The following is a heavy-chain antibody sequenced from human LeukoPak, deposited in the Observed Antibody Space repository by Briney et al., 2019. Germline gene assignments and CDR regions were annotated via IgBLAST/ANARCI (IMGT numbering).Heavy chain of an antibody. CDR2: IYTGDSDT. CDR3: ARSEEVATVDY. J-gene: IGHJ4*02. D-gene: IGHD5-12*01. Sequence: GAALKFSCKGSGYSFTSYWIGWVRQMLGKGLEGMGIIYTGDSDTNYSPSFKGRVTISADKSISTAYLQWSSLKASDTAMYYCARSEEVATVDYWGQGTLVTVSS. CDR1: GYSFTSYW. V-gene: IGHV5-51*01.